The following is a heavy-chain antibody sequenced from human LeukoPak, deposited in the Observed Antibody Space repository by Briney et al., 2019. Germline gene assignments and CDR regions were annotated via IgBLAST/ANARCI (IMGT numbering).Heavy chain of an antibody. J-gene: IGHJ3*02. CDR1: GGSISSYY. CDR3: ARDQTTVTKGFDI. Sequence: PSETLSLTCTVSGGSISSYYWSWIRQPPGKGLEWIGYIYYSGSTNYNPSLKSRVTISVDTSKNQFSLKLSFVTAADTAVYYRARDQTTVTKGFDIWGQGTVVTVSS. V-gene: IGHV4-59*01. D-gene: IGHD4-17*01. CDR2: IYYSGST.